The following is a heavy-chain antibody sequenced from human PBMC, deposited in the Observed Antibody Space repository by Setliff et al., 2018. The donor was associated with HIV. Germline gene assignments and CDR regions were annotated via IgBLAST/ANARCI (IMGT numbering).Heavy chain of an antibody. CDR2: INHSGSA. CDR1: GGSFSGYY. Sequence: SETLSLTCAVYGGSFSGYYWSWIRQPPGKGLEWIGEINHSGSANYNPALKSRVTISVDTSKNQFSLKLSSVTAADTAVYYCARLRLLYYYYYMDVWGKGTTVTVSS. V-gene: IGHV4-34*01. J-gene: IGHJ6*03. CDR3: ARLRLLYYYYYMDV.